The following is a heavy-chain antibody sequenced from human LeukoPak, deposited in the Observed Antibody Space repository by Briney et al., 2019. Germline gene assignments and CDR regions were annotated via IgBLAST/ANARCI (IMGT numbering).Heavy chain of an antibody. CDR1: GFTFSSYG. D-gene: IGHD2-15*01. CDR3: AKDKTGGFDY. V-gene: IGHV3-30*18. J-gene: IGHJ4*02. Sequence: PGRSLRLSCAASGFTFSSYGMHWVRQAPGKGLEWVAVISYDGSNKYYADSVKGRFTISRDNSKNTLYLQMNSLRAEDTAVYYRAKDKTGGFDYWGQGTLVTVSS. CDR2: ISYDGSNK.